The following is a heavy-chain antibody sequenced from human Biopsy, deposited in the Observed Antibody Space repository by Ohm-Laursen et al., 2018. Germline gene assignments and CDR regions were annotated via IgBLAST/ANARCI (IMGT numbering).Heavy chain of an antibody. D-gene: IGHD3-3*01. Sequence: GTLSLTCAVYGGSFSGYYWSWIRQPPGKGLEWIGEINHSGSTNFNPSFKSRVTISVDTSKNQFSLKLSSVTAADTAVFFCARLYRLDDYWNDDPPDAFDVWGQGTMVTVSS. CDR1: GGSFSGYY. CDR2: INHSGST. J-gene: IGHJ3*01. CDR3: ARLYRLDDYWNDDPPDAFDV. V-gene: IGHV4-34*01.